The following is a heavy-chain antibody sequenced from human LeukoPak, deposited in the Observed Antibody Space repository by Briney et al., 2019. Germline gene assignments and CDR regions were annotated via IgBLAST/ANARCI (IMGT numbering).Heavy chain of an antibody. V-gene: IGHV3-48*04. J-gene: IGHJ6*03. CDR3: ARDEPNYYYMDV. Sequence: GGSLRLSCAASGFTFSSNGMNWVRQAPGKGLEWVSYISSSSSTIYYADSVKGRFTISRDNAKNSLYLQMNSLRAEDTAVYYCARDEPNYYYMDVWGKGTTVTVSS. CDR1: GFTFSSNG. CDR2: ISSSSSTI.